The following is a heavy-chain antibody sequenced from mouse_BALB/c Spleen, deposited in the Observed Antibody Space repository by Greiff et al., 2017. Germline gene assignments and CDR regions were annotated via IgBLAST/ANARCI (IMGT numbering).Heavy chain of an antibody. Sequence: QVQLKQSGPGLVQPSQSLSITCTVSGFSLTSYGVHWVRQSPGKGLEWLGVIWSGGSTDYNAAFISRLSISKDNSKSQVFLKMNSLQTDDTAMYYCARDGYYGYYAMDYWGQGTSVTVSS. D-gene: IGHD2-3*01. J-gene: IGHJ4*01. V-gene: IGHV2-2*01. CDR3: ARDGYYGYYAMDY. CDR1: GFSLTSYG. CDR2: IWSGGST.